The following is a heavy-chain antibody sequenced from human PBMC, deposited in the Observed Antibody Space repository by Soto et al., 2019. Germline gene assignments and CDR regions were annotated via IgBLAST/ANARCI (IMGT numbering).Heavy chain of an antibody. J-gene: IGHJ4*02. CDR3: ARDSYGSSYFDY. CDR1: GFTISSYS. V-gene: IGHV3-21*01. Sequence: EVQLVESGGGLVKPGGSLRLSCAASGFTISSYSMNGVRQAPGKGLEWVSSISSSSSYIYYADSVKGRFTISRDNAKNSLYLQMNSLRAEDTAVYYCARDSYGSSYFDYWGQGTLVTVSS. D-gene: IGHD3-10*01. CDR2: ISSSSSYI.